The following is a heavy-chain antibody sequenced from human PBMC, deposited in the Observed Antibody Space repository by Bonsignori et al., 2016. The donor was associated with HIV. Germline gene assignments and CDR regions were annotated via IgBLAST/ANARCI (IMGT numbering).Heavy chain of an antibody. CDR3: AHRRDMANGLAY. Sequence: WIRQPPGKALEWLALIYWDDDKRYSPSLKSRLTITKDTSKNQVVLTMTNMDPVDTATYYCAHRRDMANGLAYWGQGTLVTVSS. J-gene: IGHJ4*02. D-gene: IGHD2-8*01. CDR2: IYWDDDK. V-gene: IGHV2-5*02.